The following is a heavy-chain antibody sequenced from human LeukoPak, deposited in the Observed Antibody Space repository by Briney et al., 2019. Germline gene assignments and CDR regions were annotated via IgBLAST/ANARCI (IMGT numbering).Heavy chain of an antibody. J-gene: IGHJ4*02. CDR1: GFTFSSYS. CDR2: ISSSSSYI. V-gene: IGHV3-21*01. D-gene: IGHD3-22*01. Sequence: GGSLRLSCAASGFTFSSYSMNWVRQAPGKGLEWVSSISSSSSYIYYADSVKGRFTISRDHAKKSLYLQMNSLRAEDTAVYYCARTSGFGYYDSSGYPYYFDYWGEGTLVTVSS. CDR3: ARTSGFGYYDSSGYPYYFDY.